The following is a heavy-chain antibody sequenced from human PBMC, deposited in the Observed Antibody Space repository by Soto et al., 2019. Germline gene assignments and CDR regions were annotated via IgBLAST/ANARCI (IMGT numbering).Heavy chain of an antibody. CDR1: GFTFSSYS. J-gene: IGHJ4*02. D-gene: IGHD3-22*01. Sequence: PGGSLRLSCAASGFTFSSYSMNWVRQAPGKGLEWVSSISSSSSYIYYADSVKGRFTISRDNAKNSLYLQLNSLRAEDTAVYYCARESYYDSSGYYLDYWGQGTLVTVSS. CDR3: ARESYYDSSGYYLDY. CDR2: ISSSSSYI. V-gene: IGHV3-21*01.